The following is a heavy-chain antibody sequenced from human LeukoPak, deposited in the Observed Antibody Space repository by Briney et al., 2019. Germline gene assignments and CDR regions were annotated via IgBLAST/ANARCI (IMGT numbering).Heavy chain of an antibody. CDR1: GYTFTSYD. J-gene: IGHJ4*02. V-gene: IGHV1-8*01. D-gene: IGHD1-26*01. Sequence: ASVKVSCKASGYTFTSYDINWVRQATGQGLEWMGWMNPNSGNTGYAQKFQGRVTMTRNTSISTDYMELSSLRSEDTAIYYCARGISGSQPGRYYFDYWGQGALVTVSS. CDR2: MNPNSGNT. CDR3: ARGISGSQPGRYYFDY.